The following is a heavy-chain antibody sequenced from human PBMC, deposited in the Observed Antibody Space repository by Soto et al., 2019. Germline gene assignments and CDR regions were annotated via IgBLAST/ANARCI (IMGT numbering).Heavy chain of an antibody. J-gene: IGHJ4*02. CDR1: GGSISSGGYS. CDR2: INHRGST. V-gene: IGHV4-30-2*01. D-gene: IGHD2-15*01. Sequence: QLQLQESGSGLVKPSQTLSLTCAVSGGSISSGGYSWSWIRQPPGKGLEWIGYINHRGSTYFNPVLERRVTRSVAGSKIEFSLKPRSVTAADTAVDYCARGQVVAAQHWGQGTLVTVSS. CDR3: ARGQVVAAQH.